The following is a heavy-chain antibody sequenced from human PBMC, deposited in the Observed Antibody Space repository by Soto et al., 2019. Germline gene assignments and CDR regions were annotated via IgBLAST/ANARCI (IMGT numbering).Heavy chain of an antibody. Sequence: SGPTLVNPTQTLTLACNFFGFSLSTSGVGVGWIRQPPGKALEWLALIYWDDDKRYSPSLKSRITINKDTSKNQVVLTMTNVKPVDTATYYCAHRRYSGSYFAYWGQGTLVTVSS. CDR3: AHRRYSGSYFAY. CDR2: IYWDDDK. CDR1: GFSLSTSGVG. J-gene: IGHJ4*02. V-gene: IGHV2-5*02. D-gene: IGHD1-26*01.